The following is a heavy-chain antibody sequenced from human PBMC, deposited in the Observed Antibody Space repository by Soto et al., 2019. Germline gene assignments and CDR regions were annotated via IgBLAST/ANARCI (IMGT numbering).Heavy chain of an antibody. V-gene: IGHV4-30-4*08. CDR3: ARAGIAVAGSFDY. J-gene: IGHJ4*02. CDR1: GGSISSGGYY. CDR2: IYYSGST. Sequence: PSETLSLTCTVSGGSISSGGYYWSWIRQHPGKGLEWIGYIYYSGSTYYNPSLKSRVTISVDTSKNQFSLKLSSVTAADTAVYYCARAGIAVAGSFDYWSQGTLVTVSS. D-gene: IGHD6-19*01.